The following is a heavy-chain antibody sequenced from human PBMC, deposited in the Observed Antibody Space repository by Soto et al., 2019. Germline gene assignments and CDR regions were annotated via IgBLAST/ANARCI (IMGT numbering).Heavy chain of an antibody. V-gene: IGHV1-8*01. J-gene: IGHJ6*03. CDR3: AKEGHRLHVRSRATGYYYYYMDV. CDR2: MDPKSGNT. CDR1: GYTLTNYD. D-gene: IGHD1-26*01. Sequence: ASVKVSCKASGYTLTNYDINWVRQATGQGLEWMGWMDPKSGNTVYAQKFQGRVTMTRNTSISTAYMELSSLRSEDTAVYYCAKEGHRLHVRSRATGYYYYYMDVWGKGTTVTVSS.